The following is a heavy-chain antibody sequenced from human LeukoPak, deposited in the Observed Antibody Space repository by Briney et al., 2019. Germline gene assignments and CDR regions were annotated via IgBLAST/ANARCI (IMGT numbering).Heavy chain of an antibody. V-gene: IGHV3-11*04. CDR3: ARDLTSGWYGFDY. CDR1: GFTFSDYY. Sequence: GGSLRLSCAASGFTFSDYYMSWIRQAPGKGLEWVSYISDSMSTIYYADSVKGRFTISRDNAKNSLYLQMNSLRAEDTAVYYCARDLTSGWYGFDYWGQGTLVTVSS. J-gene: IGHJ4*02. D-gene: IGHD6-19*01. CDR2: ISDSMSTI.